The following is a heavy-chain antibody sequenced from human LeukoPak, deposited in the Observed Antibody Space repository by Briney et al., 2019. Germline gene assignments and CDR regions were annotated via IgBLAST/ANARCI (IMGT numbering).Heavy chain of an antibody. CDR1: GSTFSSHA. D-gene: IGHD1-26*01. CDR2: ISGSGGRT. V-gene: IGHV3-23*01. Sequence: GGSLRLSCAASGSTFSSHAMNWVRQAPGRGLEWVSTISGSGGRTYNADSVKGRFTTSRDNFKSTLNLQMNSLRADDTAVYYCARDRNPSGSYLYYFDYGGEGTLVT. CDR3: ARDRNPSGSYLYYFDY. J-gene: IGHJ4*02.